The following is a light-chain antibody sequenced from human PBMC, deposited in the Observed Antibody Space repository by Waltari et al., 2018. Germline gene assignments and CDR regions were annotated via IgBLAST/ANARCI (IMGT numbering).Light chain of an antibody. V-gene: IGKV3-11*01. CDR2: EAS. J-gene: IGKJ2*01. Sequence: EIVLTQSPATLSLSPGERATLSCRASQSVSSYLAWYQQTPGQAPRLLIYEASNRATGIPARFSGSGSGTDFTLTISSLEPEDFAVYYCQQRSNWPPRYTFGQGTKLEIK. CDR1: QSVSSY. CDR3: QQRSNWPPRYT.